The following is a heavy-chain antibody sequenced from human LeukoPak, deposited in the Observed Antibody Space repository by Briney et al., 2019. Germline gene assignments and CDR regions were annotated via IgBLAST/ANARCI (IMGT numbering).Heavy chain of an antibody. CDR1: GFTFDDYA. D-gene: IGHD6-19*01. CDR3: VKAGAVADFLDY. Sequence: GGSLRLSCAASGFTFDDYAMHCVRQDPGKGLEWVSNISWNSGSIGYADSVKGRFTISRDNAKNSLYLQMNSLRADDTALYYCVKAGAVADFLDYWGQGTLVTVSS. V-gene: IGHV3-9*01. CDR2: ISWNSGSI. J-gene: IGHJ4*02.